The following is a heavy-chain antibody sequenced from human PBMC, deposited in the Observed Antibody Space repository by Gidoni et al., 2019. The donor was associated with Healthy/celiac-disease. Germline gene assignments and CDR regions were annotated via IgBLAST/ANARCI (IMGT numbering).Heavy chain of an antibody. CDR1: GFTFSSYS. CDR2: ISSSSSTI. D-gene: IGHD6-13*01. Sequence: EVQPHQSAGGLVQPGGSLRLSVAASGFTFSSYSMNWVRQALGKGLEWVSYISSSSSTIDYADSVKGRITISRDNAKNSLYLQMTSLRDEDTAVYYCATVAAAGTFWGQGTMVTVSS. J-gene: IGHJ3*01. CDR3: ATVAAAGTF. V-gene: IGHV3-48*02.